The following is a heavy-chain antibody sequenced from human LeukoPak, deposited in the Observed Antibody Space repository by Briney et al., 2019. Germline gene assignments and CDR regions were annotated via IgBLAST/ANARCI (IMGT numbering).Heavy chain of an antibody. D-gene: IGHD3-22*01. CDR3: ARQYYYDSSGYPRWFDP. CDR1: GYTFTGYY. CDR2: INPNSGGT. Sequence: WASVKVSCKASGYTFTGYYMHWVRQAPGQGLEGMGWINPNSGGTNYAQKFQGRVTMTRDTSISTAYLQWSSLKASDTAMYYCARQYYYDSSGYPRWFDPWGQGTLVTVSS. J-gene: IGHJ5*02. V-gene: IGHV1-2*02.